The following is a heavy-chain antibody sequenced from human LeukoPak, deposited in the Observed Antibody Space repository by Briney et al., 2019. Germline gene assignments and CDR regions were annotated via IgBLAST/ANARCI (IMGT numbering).Heavy chain of an antibody. CDR1: GFRFSDSW. Sequence: GGSQRLSCATSGFRFSDSWMSWVRQAPGKGLEWVACMKMDGSGEHYEDSVQGRFSISRDNAKNSLFLQMNSLRDEDTAVYYCAKSHCGSFSCSRAEFWGQGTLVTVSS. V-gene: IGHV3-7*03. D-gene: IGHD2-2*01. CDR2: MKMDGSGE. J-gene: IGHJ4*02. CDR3: AKSHCGSFSCSRAEF.